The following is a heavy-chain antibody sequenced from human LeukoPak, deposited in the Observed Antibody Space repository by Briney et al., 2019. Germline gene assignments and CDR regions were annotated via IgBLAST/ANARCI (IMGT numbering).Heavy chain of an antibody. D-gene: IGHD3-22*01. CDR3: ARGNYYDSSGYPYGDDAFDI. CDR1: GYIFTGYY. Sequence: ASVKVSCKASGYIFTGYYMHWVRQAPGQGLEWMGWINPNSGGTNYAQKFQGRVTMTRDTSISTAYMELSRLTSDDTAVYYCARGNYYDSSGYPYGDDAFDIWGQGTMVTVSS. V-gene: IGHV1-2*02. CDR2: INPNSGGT. J-gene: IGHJ3*02.